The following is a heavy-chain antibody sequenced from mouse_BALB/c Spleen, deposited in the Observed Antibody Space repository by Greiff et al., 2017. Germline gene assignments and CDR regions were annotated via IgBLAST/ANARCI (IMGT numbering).Heavy chain of an antibody. CDR2: IDPANGNT. J-gene: IGHJ4*01. CDR1: GFNIKDSY. CDR3: DKGYEGMDY. D-gene: IGHD2-2*01. Sequence: EVQLQQSGAELVKPGASVKLSCTASGFNIKDSYMHWVKQRPEQGLEWIGRIDPANGNTKYDPKFQGKATITADTSSNTAYLQLSSLTSEDTAVYYGDKGYEGMDYWGQGTSVTVSS. V-gene: IGHV14-3*02.